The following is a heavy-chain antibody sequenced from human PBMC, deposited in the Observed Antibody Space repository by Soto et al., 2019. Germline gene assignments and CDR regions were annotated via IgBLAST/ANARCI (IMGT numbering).Heavy chain of an antibody. CDR2: ISYSGTT. D-gene: IGHD4-17*01. CDR3: ASMGTPVTGLYYFDY. Sequence: SETLSLTCTVSGGSISSGNYYWSWIRQPPGKGLEWIGFISYSGTTHYSASLRSRVSISVDTSKNQFSLDLSSVTAADTAVYYCASMGTPVTGLYYFDYWGQRTPVTVSS. J-gene: IGHJ4*02. V-gene: IGHV4-30-4*01. CDR1: GGSISSGNYY.